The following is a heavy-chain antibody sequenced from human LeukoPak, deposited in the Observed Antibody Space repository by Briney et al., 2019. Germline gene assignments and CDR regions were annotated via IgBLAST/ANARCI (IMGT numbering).Heavy chain of an antibody. CDR2: ISDSGSST. J-gene: IGHJ6*03. D-gene: IGHD4/OR15-4a*01. CDR1: GFTLSIYA. Sequence: GGSQRLSCAASGFTLSIYAMNWVRQASGKGLEWVSAISDSGSSTYYADSVKGRFTISRDNSKNTLYLQMNSLRAEDTAVYYCASDYLYYYLDVWGKGTTVTVSS. V-gene: IGHV3-23*01. CDR3: ASDYLYYYLDV.